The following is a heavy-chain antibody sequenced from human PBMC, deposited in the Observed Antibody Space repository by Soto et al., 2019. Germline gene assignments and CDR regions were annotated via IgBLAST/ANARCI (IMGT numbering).Heavy chain of an antibody. V-gene: IGHV3-23*01. J-gene: IGHJ6*02. Sequence: GGSLRLSCAASGFTFSSYSMNWVRQAPGKGLEWVSAISGSGGSTYYADSVKGRFTISRDNSKNTLYLQMNSLRAEDTAVYYCAESGWGSGYYGMDVWGQGTTVTVSS. CDR3: AESGWGSGYYGMDV. D-gene: IGHD6-19*01. CDR2: ISGSGGST. CDR1: GFTFSSYS.